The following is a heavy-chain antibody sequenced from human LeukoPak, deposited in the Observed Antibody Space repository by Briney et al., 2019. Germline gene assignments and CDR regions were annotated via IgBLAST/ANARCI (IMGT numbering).Heavy chain of an antibody. D-gene: IGHD5-12*01. V-gene: IGHV3-23*01. Sequence: PGGSLRLSCAASGFTISSYAMSWVRQAPGKGLEWVSSISASGGGTYYADSVKGRFTISRDTSKNTLYLQMNSLRAEDTAVYYCAPLAATTDYWGQGTLVTVSS. J-gene: IGHJ4*02. CDR2: ISASGGGT. CDR1: GFTISSYA. CDR3: APLAATTDY.